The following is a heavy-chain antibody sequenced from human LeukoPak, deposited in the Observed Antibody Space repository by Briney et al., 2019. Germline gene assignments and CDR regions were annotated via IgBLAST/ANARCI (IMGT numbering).Heavy chain of an antibody. D-gene: IGHD5-24*01. Sequence: PGGSLRLSCAASGFTFSNYAMSWVRQAPGKGLEWVSVISGSGGSTYYADSVKGRFTISRDNSKNTPCLQMNSLRAEDMAVYYCAKDYASDMATAPFDYWGQGTLVTVSS. CDR3: AKDYASDMATAPFDY. CDR2: ISGSGGST. CDR1: GFTFSNYA. J-gene: IGHJ4*02. V-gene: IGHV3-23*01.